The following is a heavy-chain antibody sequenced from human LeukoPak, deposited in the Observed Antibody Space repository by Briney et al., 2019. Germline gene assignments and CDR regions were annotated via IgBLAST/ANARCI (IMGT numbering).Heavy chain of an antibody. D-gene: IGHD3-10*01. CDR3: ARRRYYGSGSYYRELGYYYYMDV. Sequence: SETLSLTCAVSGGSISSSNWWSWVRQPPGKGLEWIGEIYHSGSTNYNPSLKSRVTISVDKSKNQFSLKLSSVTAADTAVYYCARRRYYGSGSYYRELGYYYYMDVWGKGTTVTISS. J-gene: IGHJ6*03. V-gene: IGHV4-4*02. CDR1: GGSISSSNW. CDR2: IYHSGST.